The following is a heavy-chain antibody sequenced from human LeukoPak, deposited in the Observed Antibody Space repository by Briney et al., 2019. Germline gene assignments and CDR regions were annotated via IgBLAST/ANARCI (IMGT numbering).Heavy chain of an antibody. V-gene: IGHV3-15*01. J-gene: IGHJ5*02. CDR2: IKSKTDGGTT. Sequence: GGSLRLSCAASGFTFSNAWMSWVRQAPGKGLEWVGRIKSKTDGGTTDYAAPVKGRFTISRDDSKNTLYLQMNSLKTEDTAVYYCTTDRYDSSGYYHSPLGNCFDPWGQGTLVTVSS. CDR1: GFTFSNAW. D-gene: IGHD3-22*01. CDR3: TTDRYDSSGYYHSPLGNCFDP.